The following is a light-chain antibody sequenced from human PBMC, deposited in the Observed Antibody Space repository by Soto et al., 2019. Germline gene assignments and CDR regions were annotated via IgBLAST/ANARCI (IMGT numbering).Light chain of an antibody. CDR2: GAS. Sequence: EIVMTQSPATVPVSPGERVTLSCRASQSVSIDLAWYQQKPGQAPRLLTYGASSRATGIPDRFSGSGSGTDFTLTISRLEPEDFAVYYCQQYGSSALTFGGGTKVDIK. CDR3: QQYGSSALT. V-gene: IGKV3-20*01. CDR1: QSVSID. J-gene: IGKJ4*01.